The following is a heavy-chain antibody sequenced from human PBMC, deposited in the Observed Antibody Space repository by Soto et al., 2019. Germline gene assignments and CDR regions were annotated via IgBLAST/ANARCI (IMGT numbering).Heavy chain of an antibody. Sequence: GGSLRLSCAASGFTFSSYSMNWVRQAPGKGLEWVSSISGSGNYTHYADFLRGRFTISRDNAKTSLYLQMNSLRAEDTAVYYCAREGINNYNEYYFDSWGQGTVVTVYS. D-gene: IGHD4-4*01. CDR2: ISGSGNYT. CDR3: AREGINNYNEYYFDS. J-gene: IGHJ4*02. CDR1: GFTFSSYS. V-gene: IGHV3-21*01.